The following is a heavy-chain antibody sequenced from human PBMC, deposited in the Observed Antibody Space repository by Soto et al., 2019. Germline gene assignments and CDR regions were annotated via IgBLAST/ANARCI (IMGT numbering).Heavy chain of an antibody. V-gene: IGHV4-61*01. CDR3: ARRYYDSSGYRD. D-gene: IGHD3-22*01. CDR2: IYYSGST. CDR1: GGSMSSSSYY. Sequence: SETLSLTCTVSGGSMSSSSYYWSWIRQPPGKGLEWIGYIYYSGSTNYNPSLKSRVTISVDTSKSQFSLKLSSVTAADTAVYYCARRYYDSSGYRDWGQGTLVTVSS. J-gene: IGHJ4*02.